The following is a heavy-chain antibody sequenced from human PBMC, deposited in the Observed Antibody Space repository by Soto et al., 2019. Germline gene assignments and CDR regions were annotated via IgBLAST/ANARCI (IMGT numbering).Heavy chain of an antibody. CDR2: ILYSGST. J-gene: IGHJ5*02. V-gene: IGHV4-4*02. CDR3: SSRVTDAPT. CDR1: GGSISSGW. Sequence: QVQLQESGPGLVKPSGTLSLTCGVSGGSISSGWWTWVRQPPGKGLEWIGEILYSGSTNYNSSLKSRVTISIDKSKNPFSLNLTSVTAADAAVYYCSSRVTDAPTWGQGTLVTVSS. D-gene: IGHD3-10*01.